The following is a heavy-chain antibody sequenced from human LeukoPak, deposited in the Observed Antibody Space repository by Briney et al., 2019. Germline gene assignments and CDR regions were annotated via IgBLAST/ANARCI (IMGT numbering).Heavy chain of an antibody. CDR1: GGSFSGYY. J-gene: IGHJ4*02. CDR2: INHSGST. D-gene: IGHD4-23*01. CDR3: ARVGNRRQVTRVGFDY. V-gene: IGHV4-34*01. Sequence: SETLSLTCAVYGGSFSGYYWSWIRQPPGKGLEWIGEINHSGSTNYNPSLKSRVTISVDTSKNQFSLKLSSVTAADTAVYYCARVGNRRQVTRVGFDYWGQGTLVTVSS.